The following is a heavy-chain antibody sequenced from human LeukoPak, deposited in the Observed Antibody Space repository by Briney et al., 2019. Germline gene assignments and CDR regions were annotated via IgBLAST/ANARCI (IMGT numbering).Heavy chain of an antibody. J-gene: IGHJ6*03. D-gene: IGHD6-6*01. CDR3: ARGQTARPNYYYYMDV. CDR2: MNPNRGNT. V-gene: IGHV1-8*01. CDR1: GYTFTSYD. Sequence: ASVKVSFKASGYTFTSYDINWVRQATGQGREWMGWMNPNRGNTGYAQKFQGRVTMTRNTSISTAYMELSSLRSEDTAVYYCARGQTARPNYYYYMDVWGKGTTVTVSS.